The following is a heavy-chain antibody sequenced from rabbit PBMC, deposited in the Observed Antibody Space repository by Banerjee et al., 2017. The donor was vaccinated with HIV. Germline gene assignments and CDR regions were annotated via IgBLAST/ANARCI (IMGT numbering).Heavy chain of an antibody. Sequence: QSLEESGGDLVKPGASLTLTCTASGFSFSSSYYMCWVRQAPGKGLEWIACIYGGSSDSTYYATWAKGRFTISKISSTAVTLQMTSLTAADTATYFCARESYNADAGYVYAPYFSLWRPGTLVTVS. CDR1: GFSFSSSYY. J-gene: IGHJ4*01. V-gene: IGHV1S40*01. D-gene: IGHD6-1*01. CDR2: IYGGSSDST. CDR3: ARESYNADAGYVYAPYFSL.